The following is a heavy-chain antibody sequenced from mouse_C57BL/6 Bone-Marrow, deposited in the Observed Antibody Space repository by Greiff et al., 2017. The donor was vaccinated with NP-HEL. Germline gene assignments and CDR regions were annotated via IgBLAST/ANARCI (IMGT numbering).Heavy chain of an antibody. D-gene: IGHD1-1*01. CDR2: INPYNGGT. Sequence: EVQLQQSGPVLVKPGASVKMSCKASGYTFTDYYMNWVKQSHGKSLEWIGVINPYNGGTSYNQKFKGKATLTVDKSSSTAYMELNSLTSEDSAVYYCARSLYGSSYGFDYWGQGTTLTVSS. J-gene: IGHJ2*01. CDR3: ARSLYGSSYGFDY. CDR1: GYTFTDYY. V-gene: IGHV1-19*01.